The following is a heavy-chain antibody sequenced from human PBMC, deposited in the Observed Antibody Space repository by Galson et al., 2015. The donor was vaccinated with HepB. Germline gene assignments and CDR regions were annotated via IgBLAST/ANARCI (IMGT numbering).Heavy chain of an antibody. D-gene: IGHD2-21*02. CDR2: ISSSGSAK. CDR3: AREKLSDTSGDFGTMSFDC. Sequence: SLRLSCAASGFTFSDYYMSWIRQIPGKGLQWVSYISSSGSAKYNADSVKGRFAISRDNAKNSLYLQMNSLRAEDTAIYYYAREKLSDTSGDFGTMSFDCWGQGTLVTVSS. V-gene: IGHV3-11*01. J-gene: IGHJ4*02. CDR1: GFTFSDYY.